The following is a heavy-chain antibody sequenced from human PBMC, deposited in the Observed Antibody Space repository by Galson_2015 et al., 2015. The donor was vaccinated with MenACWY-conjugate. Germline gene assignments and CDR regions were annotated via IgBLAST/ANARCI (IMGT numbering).Heavy chain of an antibody. V-gene: IGHV3-7*03. CDR3: ARESSFDH. CDR2: IKQDGSER. Sequence: SLRLSCAASGFIFRNFWMGWLRQPPGKGLEWVANIKQDGSERSYVDSVKGRFTISRDNAKNSFYLQMNSLRVEATGVYYCARESSFDHWGQGTLVTVSS. J-gene: IGHJ4*02. CDR1: GFIFRNFW.